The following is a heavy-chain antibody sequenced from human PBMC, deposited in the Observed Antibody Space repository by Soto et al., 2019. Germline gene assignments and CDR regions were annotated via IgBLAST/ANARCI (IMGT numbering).Heavy chain of an antibody. CDR1: GGSISSGGYS. V-gene: IGHV4-30-2*01. D-gene: IGHD3-22*01. CDR3: ARATSSGYYLTGFDP. CDR2: IYHSGST. Sequence: SETLSLTCAVSGGSISSGGYSWSWIRQPPGKGLEWIGYIYHSGSTYYNPSLKSRVTISVDRSKNQFSLKLSSVTAADTAVYYCARATSSGYYLTGFDPWGQGTLVTSPQ. J-gene: IGHJ5*02.